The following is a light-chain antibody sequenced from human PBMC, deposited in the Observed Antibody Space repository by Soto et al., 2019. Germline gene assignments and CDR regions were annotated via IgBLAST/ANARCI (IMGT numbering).Light chain of an antibody. CDR1: QSVSSS. CDR3: QQYNNWPLRT. CDR2: GAS. Sequence: EIVMTQSPATLSVSPGERATLSCRASQSVSSSLAWYQQKPGQAPRLLIYGASTRATGIPARFSGSGSGTEFTLTISSLQSEDFAVYYCQQYNNWPLRTFGQGTKVDIK. J-gene: IGKJ1*01. V-gene: IGKV3-15*01.